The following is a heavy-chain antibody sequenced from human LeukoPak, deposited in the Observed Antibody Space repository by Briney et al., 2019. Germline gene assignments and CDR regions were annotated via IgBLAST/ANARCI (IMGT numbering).Heavy chain of an antibody. D-gene: IGHD5-24*01. Sequence: SETLSLTCAVYGGSFSGYYWSWIRQPPGKGLEWIGEINHSGSTNYNPSLKSRVTISIDTSKNHFSLNLRSVAAADTAVYYCARKRAFDIWGQGTMVTVSS. CDR1: GGSFSGYY. CDR3: ARKRAFDI. J-gene: IGHJ3*02. CDR2: INHSGST. V-gene: IGHV4-34*01.